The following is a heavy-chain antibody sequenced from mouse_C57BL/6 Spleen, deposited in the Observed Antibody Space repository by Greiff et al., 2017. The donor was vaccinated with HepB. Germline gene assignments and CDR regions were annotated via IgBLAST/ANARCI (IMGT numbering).Heavy chain of an antibody. D-gene: IGHD1-1*01. Sequence: QVQLQQPGAELVKPGASVKLSCKASGYTFTSYWMHWVKQRPGQGLEWIGMIHPNSGSTNYNEKFKSKATLTVDKSSSTAYMQLSSLTSEDSAVYYCASTTVVGYYFDYWGQGTTLTVSS. CDR2: IHPNSGST. CDR3: ASTTVVGYYFDY. V-gene: IGHV1-64*01. CDR1: GYTFTSYW. J-gene: IGHJ2*01.